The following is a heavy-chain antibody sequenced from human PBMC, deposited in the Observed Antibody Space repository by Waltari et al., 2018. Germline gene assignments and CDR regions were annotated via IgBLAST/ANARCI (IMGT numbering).Heavy chain of an antibody. CDR3: TRVARGATSSQFDF. J-gene: IGHJ4*02. D-gene: IGHD2-2*01. V-gene: IGHV3-73*01. CDR1: GLDLGGAA. CDR2: VGTKAASYGT. Sequence: EVQLVECGGGVVQPGGCLNLTCEVAGLDLGGAARHWVPQPPGKGLGWVPSVGTKAASYGTHYGPSVEGRFVISRDDSKSTAYLQMSSLETADTATYYCTRVARGATSSQFDFWGQGALVTVSS.